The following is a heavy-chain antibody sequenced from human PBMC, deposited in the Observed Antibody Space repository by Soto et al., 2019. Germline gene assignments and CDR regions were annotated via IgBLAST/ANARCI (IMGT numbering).Heavy chain of an antibody. J-gene: IGHJ4*02. V-gene: IGHV4-31*03. Sequence: QVQLQESGPGLVKPSQTLSLTCTVSGGSITSGGYYWPWFPQHPGKGREWLGHFNYGGTTYYNPSLKSRLTISVDTSKNQSSLKLSSVTAADTAVYYCARGPSIWGQGTLVTVSS. CDR1: GGSITSGGYY. CDR3: ARGPSI. CDR2: FNYGGTT.